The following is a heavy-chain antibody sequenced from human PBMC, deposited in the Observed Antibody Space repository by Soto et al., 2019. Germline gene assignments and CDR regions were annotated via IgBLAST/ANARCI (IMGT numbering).Heavy chain of an antibody. V-gene: IGHV3-23*01. CDR2: LDGAGGST. CDR3: AAPRDEYGSGSYGVYYYYYGMDV. Sequence: PGGSLRLSCLASGFTFSDFAMTWVRHVPGRGLEWVASLDGAGGSTYYAESVRGRFSISRDNSQNTLFLQMKRLTVDDTAIYYCAAPRDEYGSGSYGVYYYYYGMDVWGQGTTVTVSS. J-gene: IGHJ6*02. D-gene: IGHD3-10*01. CDR1: GFTFSDFA.